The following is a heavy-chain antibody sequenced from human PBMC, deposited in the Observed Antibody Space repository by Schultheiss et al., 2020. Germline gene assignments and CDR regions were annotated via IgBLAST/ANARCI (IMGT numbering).Heavy chain of an antibody. J-gene: IGHJ3*02. CDR3: ARDSGSGWEGDAFDI. CDR1: GFTFSSYS. V-gene: IGHV3-21*01. D-gene: IGHD6-19*01. CDR2: ISSSSSYI. Sequence: GGSLRLSCAASGFTFSSYSMNWVRQAPGKGLEWVSSISSSSSYIYYADSVKGRFTISRDNAKNSLYLQMNSLRAEDTAVYYCARDSGSGWEGDAFDIWGQGTMVTVSS.